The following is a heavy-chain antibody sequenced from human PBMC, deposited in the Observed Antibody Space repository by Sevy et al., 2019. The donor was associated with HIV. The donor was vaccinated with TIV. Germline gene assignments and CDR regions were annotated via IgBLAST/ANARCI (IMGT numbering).Heavy chain of an antibody. CDR3: ARAPGVVISFYYYYGMDV. Sequence: GGSLRLSCAASGFTFSSYWMHWVRQAPGKGLVWVSRINSDGSSTSYADSVKGRFTISRYNAKNTLYLQMNSLRAEDTAVYYCARAPGVVISFYYYYGMDVWGQGTTVTVSS. CDR2: INSDGSST. CDR1: GFTFSSYW. D-gene: IGHD3-3*01. J-gene: IGHJ6*02. V-gene: IGHV3-74*01.